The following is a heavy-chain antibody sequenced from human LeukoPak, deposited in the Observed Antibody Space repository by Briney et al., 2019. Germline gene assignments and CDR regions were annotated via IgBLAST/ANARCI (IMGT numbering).Heavy chain of an antibody. Sequence: GGSLRLSCAASGFTFSSYAMSWVRQAPGKGLEWISGICGSGDSTKYADSVKGRLTISRDNSKNTLYLQMNSLRDEDTAVYYCASSGSYRFDYWGQGTLVTVSS. D-gene: IGHD1-26*01. CDR2: ICGSGDST. J-gene: IGHJ4*02. CDR1: GFTFSSYA. CDR3: ASSGSYRFDY. V-gene: IGHV3-23*01.